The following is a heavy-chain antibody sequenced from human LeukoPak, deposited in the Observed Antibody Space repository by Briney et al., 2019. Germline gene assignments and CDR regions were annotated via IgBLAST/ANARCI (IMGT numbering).Heavy chain of an antibody. CDR1: GGTLSSYA. Sequence: SVKVSCKASGGTLSSYAISWVRQAPGQGLEWMGGIIPIFGTANYAQKFQGRVTITADESTSTAYRGLSSLRSEDTAVYYCARDRFSRDDSSGYEGFAFDIWGQGTMVTVSS. CDR3: ARDRFSRDDSSGYEGFAFDI. D-gene: IGHD3-22*01. V-gene: IGHV1-69*13. CDR2: IIPIFGTA. J-gene: IGHJ3*02.